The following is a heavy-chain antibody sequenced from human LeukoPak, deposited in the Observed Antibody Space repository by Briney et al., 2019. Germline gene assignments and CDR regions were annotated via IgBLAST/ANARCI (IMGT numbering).Heavy chain of an antibody. Sequence: SETLSLTCTVSGGSVNSGTYYWGWIRQPPGKGLEWLGYVYYSGTTKYNPSLKSRVTISVDTSKNQFSLKLNSLTAADTAVYYCARGHTESADDYGNWFHPWGQGTLVTVSS. J-gene: IGHJ5*02. CDR2: VYYSGTT. CDR3: ARGHTESADDYGNWFHP. V-gene: IGHV4-61*01. CDR1: GGSVNSGTYY. D-gene: IGHD5-12*01.